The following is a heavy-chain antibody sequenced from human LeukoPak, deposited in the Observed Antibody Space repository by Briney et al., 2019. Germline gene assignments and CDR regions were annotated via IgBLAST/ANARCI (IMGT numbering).Heavy chain of an antibody. CDR1: GFIASSDY. D-gene: IGHD5-24*01. CDR3: AKGGRSLQTY. Sequence: GGSLRLSCAVSGFIASSDYMSWVRQAPGKGLEWVSTIYSGGSTYYADSVKGRFTISRDNAKNSLYLQMNSLRVEDTAVYYCAKGGRSLQTYWGQGTLVTVSS. J-gene: IGHJ4*02. V-gene: IGHV3-53*01. CDR2: IYSGGST.